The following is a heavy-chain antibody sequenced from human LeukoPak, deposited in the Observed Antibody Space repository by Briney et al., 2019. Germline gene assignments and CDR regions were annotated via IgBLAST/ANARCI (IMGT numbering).Heavy chain of an antibody. J-gene: IGHJ6*03. V-gene: IGHV3-30*02. CDR2: IRYDGSNK. D-gene: IGHD3-10*01. Sequence: GGSLRLSCAASGFTFNNYGMHWVRQAPGKGLEWVAFIRYDGSNKYYADSVKGRFTISRDNSKNTLYLQMNSLRAEDTAVYYCAKDLYGSGSSYMDVWGKGTTVTISS. CDR3: AKDLYGSGSSYMDV. CDR1: GFTFNNYG.